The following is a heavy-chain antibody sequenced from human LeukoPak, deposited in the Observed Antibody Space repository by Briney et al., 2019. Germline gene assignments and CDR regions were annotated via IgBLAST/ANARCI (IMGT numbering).Heavy chain of an antibody. Sequence: GGSLRLSCAASGFPFSSYSMHWVRQAPGNGLEWVAVISNDGSHKYYADSVKGRFIISRHNSKNTLSLQMNTLRPDDTAVFYCARDPNRLADYGGDYFDHWGQGTLVTVSS. CDR3: ARDPNRLADYGGDYFDH. D-gene: IGHD4-23*01. CDR2: ISNDGSHK. J-gene: IGHJ4*02. CDR1: GFPFSSYS. V-gene: IGHV3-30*04.